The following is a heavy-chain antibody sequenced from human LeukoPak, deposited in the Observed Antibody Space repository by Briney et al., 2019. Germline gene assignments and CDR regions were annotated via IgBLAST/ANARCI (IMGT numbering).Heavy chain of an antibody. D-gene: IGHD3-22*01. CDR2: ITGGGGST. Sequence: GGSLRLSCAASGFTFSSYTMTWVRQASGKGLEWVSAITGGGGSTYYADSVKGRFTISRDNSKNTLYLQMNSMKAEDTALNFCYFYDNSGYYPQTKVDYWGQGTLVTVSS. J-gene: IGHJ4*02. V-gene: IGHV3-23*01. CDR1: GFTFSSYT. CDR3: YFYDNSGYYPQTKVDY.